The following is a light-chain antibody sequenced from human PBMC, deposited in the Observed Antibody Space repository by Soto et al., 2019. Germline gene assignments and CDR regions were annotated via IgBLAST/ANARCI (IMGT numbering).Light chain of an antibody. CDR3: QQYGSSPPIT. Sequence: EIVFSLSPGTLSLSTGERATLSCRASQSVSSSYLAWYQQKPGQAPRLLIYGASSRATGIPDRFSGSGSGTDFTLTISRLEPEDFAVYYCQQYGSSPPITFGQGTRLEI. V-gene: IGKV3-20*01. CDR2: GAS. CDR1: QSVSSSY. J-gene: IGKJ5*01.